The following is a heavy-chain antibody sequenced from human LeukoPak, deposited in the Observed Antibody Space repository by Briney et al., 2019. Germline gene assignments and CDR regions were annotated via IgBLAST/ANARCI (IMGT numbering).Heavy chain of an antibody. D-gene: IGHD2-15*01. J-gene: IGHJ6*02. Sequence: ASVKVSCKASGYTFISYNITWVRQAPGQGLEWMGWISPYSGATNSVQRLQGRLTMTSDTSTTTAFMELRDLKSVDTAVYFCARQHRLTPIYGMDVWGQGTTVIVSS. CDR3: ARQHRLTPIYGMDV. V-gene: IGHV1-18*01. CDR2: ISPYSGAT. CDR1: GYTFISYN.